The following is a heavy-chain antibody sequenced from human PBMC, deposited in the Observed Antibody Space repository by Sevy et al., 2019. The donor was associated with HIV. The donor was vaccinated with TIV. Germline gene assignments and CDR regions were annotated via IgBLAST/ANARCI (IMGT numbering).Heavy chain of an antibody. CDR3: ARGINFYGSGREGHSYMDV. CDR1: GFAFSNFA. Sequence: GVSLRLSCAASGFAFSNFAISWVRQAPGKGLEWVSLISGSSAYTYYADSVKGRFTISRDNSKNTLYLQMNSLRVEDTALYYCARGINFYGSGREGHSYMDVWGKGTTVTVSS. V-gene: IGHV3-23*01. J-gene: IGHJ6*03. D-gene: IGHD3-10*01. CDR2: ISGSSAYT.